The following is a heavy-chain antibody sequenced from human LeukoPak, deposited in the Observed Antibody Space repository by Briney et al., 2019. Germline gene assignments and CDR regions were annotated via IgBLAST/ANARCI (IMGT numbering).Heavy chain of an antibody. Sequence: GASVKVSCKASGYTFSNYGISWVRQAPGQGLEWMGWISAYNRNTNYTQKLQGRVTMTTDTSTSTAYMELRSLRSDDTAVYYCARGPVDTPNDYWGQGTLVTVSS. J-gene: IGHJ4*02. V-gene: IGHV1-18*01. CDR2: ISAYNRNT. D-gene: IGHD5-18*01. CDR1: GYTFSNYG. CDR3: ARGPVDTPNDY.